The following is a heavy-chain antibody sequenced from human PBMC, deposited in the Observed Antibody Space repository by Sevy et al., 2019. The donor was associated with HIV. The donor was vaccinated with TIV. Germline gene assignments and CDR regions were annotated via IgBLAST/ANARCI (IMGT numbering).Heavy chain of an antibody. CDR3: ARGLFDY. V-gene: IGHV4-59*11. J-gene: IGHJ4*02. Sequence: GSLRLSCAASGFTFSSHSFNWVRQAPGKGLEWIGYIYYSGSTNYNPSLKSRVTISIDTSKNQFSLRLTSVTAADTAVYYCARGLFDYWGQGTLVTVSS. CDR1: GFTFSSHS. CDR2: IYYSGST.